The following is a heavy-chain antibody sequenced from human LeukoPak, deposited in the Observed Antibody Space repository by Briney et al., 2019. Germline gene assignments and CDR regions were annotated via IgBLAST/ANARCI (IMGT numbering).Heavy chain of an antibody. CDR3: AREGPDAFDI. V-gene: IGHV3-7*01. CDR1: GFTVSSNY. CDR2: IKQDGSEK. J-gene: IGHJ3*02. Sequence: PGGSLRLSCAASGFTVSSNYMSWVRQAPGKGLEWVANIKQDGSEKYYVDSVKGRFTISRDNAKNSLHLQMNSLRAEDTAVYYCAREGPDAFDIWGQGTMVTVSS.